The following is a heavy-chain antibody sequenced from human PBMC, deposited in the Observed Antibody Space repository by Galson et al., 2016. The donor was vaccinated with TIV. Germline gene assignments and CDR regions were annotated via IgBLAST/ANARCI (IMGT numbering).Heavy chain of an antibody. CDR1: GYRFTNHW. CDR3: ARLEGYDDSASDF. CDR2: IYPGDSDT. Sequence: QSGAEVKKPGESLKISCKASGYRFTNHWIGWVRQMPGKGLEWLGVIYPGDSDTRYRPSFQGQVTISADKSSSTAHLQGSSLQASYTAMYYCARLEGYDDSASDFWGHGTLVTVSS. D-gene: IGHD3-22*01. V-gene: IGHV5-51*01. J-gene: IGHJ1*01.